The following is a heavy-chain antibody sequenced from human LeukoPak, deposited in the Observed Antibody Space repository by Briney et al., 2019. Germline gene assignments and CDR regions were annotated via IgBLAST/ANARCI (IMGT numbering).Heavy chain of an antibody. CDR2: IVVGSGNT. CDR3: AADHCSGGSCYPVL. D-gene: IGHD2-15*01. Sequence: SVKVSCKASGFTFTSSAMQWVRQARGQRLEWIGWIVVGSGNTNYAQKFQERVTITRDMSTSTAYMELSSLRSEDTAVYYCAADHCSGGSCYPVLWGQGTLVTVSS. CDR1: GFTFTSSA. J-gene: IGHJ4*02. V-gene: IGHV1-58*02.